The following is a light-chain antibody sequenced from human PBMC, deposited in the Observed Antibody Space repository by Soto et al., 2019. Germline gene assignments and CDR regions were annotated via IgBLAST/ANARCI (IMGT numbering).Light chain of an antibody. V-gene: IGKV3-20*01. Sequence: EIVLTQSPGTLSLSPGERATLSCRASQSVRSNFLAWYQQRPGQAPRLLIYGASSRATDIPDRFSGSGSGTDFTLIISRLEPEDCAVYYSQQYGGALQTFCQGTKVEIK. CDR2: GAS. CDR1: QSVRSNF. J-gene: IGKJ1*01. CDR3: QQYGGALQT.